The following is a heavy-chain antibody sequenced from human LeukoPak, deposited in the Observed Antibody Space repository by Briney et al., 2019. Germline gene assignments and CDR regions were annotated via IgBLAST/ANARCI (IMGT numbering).Heavy chain of an antibody. CDR2: IYYSGST. CDR1: GGSVSSGSYY. V-gene: IGHV4-61*01. D-gene: IGHD3-9*01. J-gene: IGHJ4*02. CDR3: ARATYDILTGYYPLYFDS. Sequence: SETLSLTCTVSGGSVSSGSYYWSWIRQPPGKGLEWIGYIYYSGSTNYNPSLKSRVTISVETSKNQFSLKPSSVTAADTAVYYCARATYDILTGYYPLYFDSWGQGTLVTVSS.